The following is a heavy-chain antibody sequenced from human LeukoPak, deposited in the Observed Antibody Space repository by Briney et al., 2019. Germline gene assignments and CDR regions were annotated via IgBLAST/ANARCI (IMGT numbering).Heavy chain of an antibody. D-gene: IGHD3-22*01. V-gene: IGHV1-69*13. CDR3: ARSDSSGYLVGAFDI. J-gene: IGHJ3*02. CDR2: IIPIFGTA. CDR1: GYTFTGYY. Sequence: GASVKVSCKASGYTFTGYYMHWVRQAPGQGLEWMGGIIPIFGTANYAQKFQGRVTITADESTSTAYMELSSLRSEDTAVYYCARSDSSGYLVGAFDIWGQGTMVTVSS.